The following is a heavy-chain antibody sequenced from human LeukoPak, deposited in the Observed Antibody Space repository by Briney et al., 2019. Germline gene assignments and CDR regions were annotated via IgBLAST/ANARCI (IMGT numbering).Heavy chain of an antibody. CDR3: ARGTAVAGTFGDY. CDR1: GYTFTSYA. D-gene: IGHD6-19*01. J-gene: IGHJ4*02. CDR2: INAGNGNT. Sequence: ASVKVSCKASGYTFTSYAMHWVRQAPGQRLEWMGWINAGNGNTKYSQKFQGRVTITRDTSASTAYMELNSLRSEDTAVYYCARGTAVAGTFGDYWGQGTLVTVSS. V-gene: IGHV1-3*01.